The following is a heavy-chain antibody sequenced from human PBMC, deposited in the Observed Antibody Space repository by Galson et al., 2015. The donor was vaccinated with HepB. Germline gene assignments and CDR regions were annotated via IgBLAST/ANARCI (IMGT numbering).Heavy chain of an antibody. CDR1: GFTFSSNG. CDR3: ARGYYDSSGYWHLDY. V-gene: IGHV3-33*01. J-gene: IGHJ4*02. CDR2: IWYDGSNK. D-gene: IGHD3-22*01. Sequence: SLRLSCAASGFTFSSNGMHWVRQAPGKGLEWVAVIWYDGSNKYYADSVKGRFTISRDNSKNTLYLQMNSLRAEDTAVYYCARGYYDSSGYWHLDYWGQGTLVTVSS.